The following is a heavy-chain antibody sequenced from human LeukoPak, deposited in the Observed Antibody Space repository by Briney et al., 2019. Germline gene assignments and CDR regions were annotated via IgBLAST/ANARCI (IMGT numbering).Heavy chain of an antibody. J-gene: IGHJ4*02. D-gene: IGHD3-9*01. CDR3: ARGDDILTPDY. CDR2: IDHGGST. V-gene: IGHV4-34*01. CDR1: GGSFSGYF. Sequence: SETLSLTCAVYGGSFSGYFWSWIRRPPGKGLEWIGEIDHGGSTNYNPSLKSRVTISVDTSRNQFSLTVISVTAADTAVYYCARGDDILTPDYWGQGTLVTVSS.